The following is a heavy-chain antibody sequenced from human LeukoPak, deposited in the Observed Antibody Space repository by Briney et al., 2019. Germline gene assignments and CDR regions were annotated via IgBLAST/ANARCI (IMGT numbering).Heavy chain of an antibody. CDR1: GYSISSGYY. V-gene: IGHV4-38-2*02. J-gene: IGHJ4*02. CDR3: ARRDIVATIST. CDR2: IYHSGST. Sequence: PSETLSLTCTVSGYSISSGYYWGWIRQPPGKGLEWIGSIYHSGSTYYNPSLKSRVTISVDTSKNQFSLKLSSVTAADTAVYYCARRDIVATISTWGQGTLVTVSS. D-gene: IGHD5-12*01.